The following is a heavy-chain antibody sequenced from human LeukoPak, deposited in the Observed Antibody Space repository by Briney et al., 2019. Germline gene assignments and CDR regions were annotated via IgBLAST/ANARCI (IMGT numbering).Heavy chain of an antibody. Sequence: SETLSLTCAVYGGSFSGYYWSWIRQPPGKGLEWIGEINHSGSTNYNPSLKSRVTISVDTSKNQFSLKLSSVTAADTAVYYCARVVYYGSGTRLYYYYYYMDVWGKGTTVTVSS. J-gene: IGHJ6*03. CDR1: GGSFSGYY. CDR2: INHSGST. V-gene: IGHV4-34*01. CDR3: ARVVYYGSGTRLYYYYYYMDV. D-gene: IGHD3-10*01.